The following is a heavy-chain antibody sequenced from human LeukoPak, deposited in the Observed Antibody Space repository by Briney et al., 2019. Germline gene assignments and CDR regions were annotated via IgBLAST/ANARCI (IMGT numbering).Heavy chain of an antibody. CDR3: AKDRSGNSYGHFDY. D-gene: IGHD3-10*01. J-gene: IGHJ4*02. V-gene: IGHV3-43D*04. CDR2: ISWGGGNT. Sequence: GGSLRLSCAASGFTFDGYAMHWVRQAPGKGLEWVSFISWGGGNTYYADSVKGRFTIYRDNSKNSLYLHMNSLRAEDTALYYCAKDRSGNSYGHFDYWGQGTLVTVSS. CDR1: GFTFDGYA.